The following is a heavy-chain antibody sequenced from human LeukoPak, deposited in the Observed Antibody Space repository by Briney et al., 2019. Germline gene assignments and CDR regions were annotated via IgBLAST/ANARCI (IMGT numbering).Heavy chain of an antibody. CDR3: VCVAARPSNFEY. CDR2: ISSSSSTV. Sequence: LPGGSLRLSCAASGFTFSSYSMNWVRQAPGKGLEWVSYISSSSSTVYYADSVKGRFTISRDNAKNSLYLQMNSLRDQDTAVYYCVCVAARPSNFEYWGQGTLVTVSS. V-gene: IGHV3-48*02. CDR1: GFTFSSYS. J-gene: IGHJ4*02. D-gene: IGHD6-6*01.